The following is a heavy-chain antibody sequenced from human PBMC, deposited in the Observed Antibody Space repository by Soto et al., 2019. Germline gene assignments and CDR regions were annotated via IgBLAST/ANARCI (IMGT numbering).Heavy chain of an antibody. CDR3: ARDPGRAVAGEYFQH. Sequence: PSETLSLTCTVSGGSTSSGGYYWSWIRQHPGKGLEWIGYINYSGSTYYNPSLKSRVTISVDTSKNQFSLKLSSVTAADTAVYYCARDPGRAVAGEYFQHWGQGTLVTVSS. D-gene: IGHD6-19*01. CDR1: GGSTSSGGYY. CDR2: INYSGST. V-gene: IGHV4-31*03. J-gene: IGHJ1*01.